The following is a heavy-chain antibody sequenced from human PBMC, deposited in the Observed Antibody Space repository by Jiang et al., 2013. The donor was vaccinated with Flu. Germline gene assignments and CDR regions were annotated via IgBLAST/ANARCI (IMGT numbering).Heavy chain of an antibody. V-gene: IGHV6-1*01. CDR1: AA. D-gene: IGHD4-23*01. CDR2: TYYRSKWYN. J-gene: IGHJ4*02. Sequence: AAWNWIRQSPSRGLEWLGRTYYRSKWYNDYAVSVKSRITINPDTSKNQFSLQLNSVTPEDTAVYYCARSGGNTGGGFDYWGQGTLVTVSS. CDR3: ARSGGNTGGGFDY.